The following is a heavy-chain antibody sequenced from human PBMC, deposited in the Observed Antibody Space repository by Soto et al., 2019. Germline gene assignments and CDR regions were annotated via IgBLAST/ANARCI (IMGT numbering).Heavy chain of an antibody. Sequence: PGGSLRLSCAASGFTFSGSAMHWVRQASGKGLEWVGRIRSKANSYATAYAASVKGRFTISRDDSKNTAYLQMNSLKTEDTAVYYCTRQDDFWSGYPGWGQGTLVTVSS. J-gene: IGHJ4*02. CDR3: TRQDDFWSGYPG. CDR2: IRSKANSYAT. V-gene: IGHV3-73*01. CDR1: GFTFSGSA. D-gene: IGHD3-3*01.